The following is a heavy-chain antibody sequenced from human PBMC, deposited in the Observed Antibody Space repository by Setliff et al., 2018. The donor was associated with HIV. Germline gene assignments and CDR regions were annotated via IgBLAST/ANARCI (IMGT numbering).Heavy chain of an antibody. CDR3: SRLTRSSSNSYRGRFDP. CDR2: IYQSGTA. CDR1: GGSITGHY. V-gene: IGHV4-39*01. Sequence: SETLSLTCTVSGGSITGHYWVWIRQTPGKGLEWIGSIYQSGTAYYNPSLKSRVTISVDTSKNQFSLNLSSVTATDTAVYFCSRLTRSSSNSYRGRFDPWGQGTLVTVSS. D-gene: IGHD2-15*01. J-gene: IGHJ5*02.